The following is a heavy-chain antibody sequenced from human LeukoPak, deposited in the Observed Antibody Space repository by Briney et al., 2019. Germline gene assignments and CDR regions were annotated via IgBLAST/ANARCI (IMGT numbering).Heavy chain of an antibody. CDR3: AREGGIRALYFDN. D-gene: IGHD3-16*01. Sequence: PGGSLRLSCAASGFTFSSYTMHWVRQAPGKGLEWVALTSSDGNKYFADSVQGRFTISRDNSRNTVYLQLDSLRPDDTAVYYCAREGGIRALYFDNWGQGTLVTVSS. CDR2: TSSDGNK. CDR1: GFTFSSYT. J-gene: IGHJ4*02. V-gene: IGHV3-30*04.